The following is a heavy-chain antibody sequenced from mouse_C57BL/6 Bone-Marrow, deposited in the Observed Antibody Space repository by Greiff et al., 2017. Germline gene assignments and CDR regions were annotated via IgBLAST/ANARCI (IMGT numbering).Heavy chain of an antibody. V-gene: IGHV1-15*01. Sequence: VQLQESGAELVRPGASVTLSCKASGYTFTDYEMHWVKQTPVHGLEWIGAIDPETGGTAYNQKFKGKDILTADKSSSTAYMELRSLTSEDSAVYYCTVLYYYGSSYYWGQGTTLTVSS. D-gene: IGHD1-1*01. CDR1: GYTFTDYE. CDR3: TVLYYYGSSYY. CDR2: IDPETGGT. J-gene: IGHJ2*01.